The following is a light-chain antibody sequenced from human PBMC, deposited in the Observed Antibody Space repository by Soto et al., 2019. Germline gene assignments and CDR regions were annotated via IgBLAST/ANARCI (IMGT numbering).Light chain of an antibody. CDR1: QGISSY. CDR2: AAS. Sequence: AIRMTQSPSSFSASTGARVTITCRASQGISSYLAWYQQKPGKAPKLLIYAASTLQSGVPSRFSGSGSGTHFTLTTSSLQPEDFATYYCQQLFDSPITFGQGTRLEIK. J-gene: IGKJ5*01. CDR3: QQLFDSPIT. V-gene: IGKV1-8*01.